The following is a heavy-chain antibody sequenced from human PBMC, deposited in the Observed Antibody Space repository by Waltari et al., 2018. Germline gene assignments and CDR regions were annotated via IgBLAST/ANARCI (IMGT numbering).Heavy chain of an antibody. CDR3: ARGVVVAATFYYYYGMDV. V-gene: IGHV1-69*01. J-gene: IGHJ6*02. D-gene: IGHD2-15*01. CDR1: GGTFSSYA. CDR2: IIPIFGTA. Sequence: QVQLVQSGAEVKKPGSSVKVSCKASGGTFSSYAISWVRPAPGQGLEWMGGIIPIFGTANYAQKFQGRVTITADESTSTAYMELSSLRSEDTAVYYCARGVVVAATFYYYYGMDVWGQGTTVTVSS.